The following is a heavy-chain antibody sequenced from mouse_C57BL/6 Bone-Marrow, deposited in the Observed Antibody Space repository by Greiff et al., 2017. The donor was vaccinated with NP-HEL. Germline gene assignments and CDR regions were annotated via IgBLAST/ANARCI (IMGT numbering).Heavy chain of an antibody. V-gene: IGHV5-9-1*02. J-gene: IGHJ4*01. CDR2: ISSGGDYI. CDR3: TRGDYGSSYRAMDY. CDR1: GFTFSSYA. D-gene: IGHD1-1*01. Sequence: EVNVVESGEGLVKPGGSLKLSCAASGFTFSSYAMSWVRQTPEKRLEWVAYISSGGDYIYYADTVKGRFTISRDNARNTLYLQMSSLKSEDTAMYYCTRGDYGSSYRAMDYWGQGTSVTVSS.